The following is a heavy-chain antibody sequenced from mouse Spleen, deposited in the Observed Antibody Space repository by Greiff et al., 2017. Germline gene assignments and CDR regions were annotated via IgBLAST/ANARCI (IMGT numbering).Heavy chain of an antibody. D-gene: IGHD2-3*01. J-gene: IGHJ4*01. Sequence: QVQLQQSGPGLVQPSQSLSITCTVSGFSLTSYGVHWVRQSPGKGLEWLGVIWRGGSTDYNAAFMSRLSITKDNSKSQVFFKMNSLQADDTAIYYCAKKFFYDGYYVDYAMDYWGQGTSVTVSS. CDR1: GFSLTSYG. V-gene: IGHV2-5*01. CDR2: IWRGGST. CDR3: AKKFFYDGYYVDYAMDY.